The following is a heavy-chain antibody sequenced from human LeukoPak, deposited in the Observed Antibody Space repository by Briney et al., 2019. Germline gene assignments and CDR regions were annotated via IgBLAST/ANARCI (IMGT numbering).Heavy chain of an antibody. D-gene: IGHD2-2*01. CDR2: IYYSGST. J-gene: IGHJ2*01. CDR3: ARGRYQLLAWYFDL. V-gene: IGHV4-30-4*08. Sequence: SQTLSLTCTVSGGSISSGDYYWSWIRQPPGKGLEWIGYIYYSGSTYYNPSLKSRVTISVDTSKDQFSLKLSSVTAADTAVYYCARGRYQLLAWYFDLWGRGTLVTVSS. CDR1: GGSISSGDYY.